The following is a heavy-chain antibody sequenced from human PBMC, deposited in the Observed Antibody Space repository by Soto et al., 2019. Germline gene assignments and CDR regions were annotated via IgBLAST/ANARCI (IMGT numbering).Heavy chain of an antibody. CDR3: AREGYSSSLTETYYYYYGMDV. J-gene: IGHJ6*02. CDR2: ISAYNGNT. D-gene: IGHD6-13*01. CDR1: GYTFTSYG. Sequence: ASVKVSCKASGYTFTSYGISWVRQAPGQGLEWMGWISAYNGNTNYAQKLQGRVTMTTDTSTSTAYMELRSLRSDDTAVYYCAREGYSSSLTETYYYYYGMDVWGQGTTVTVSS. V-gene: IGHV1-18*04.